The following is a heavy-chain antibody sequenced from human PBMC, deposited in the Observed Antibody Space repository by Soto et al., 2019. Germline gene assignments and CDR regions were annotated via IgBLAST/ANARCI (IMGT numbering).Heavy chain of an antibody. D-gene: IGHD3-10*01. J-gene: IGHJ4*02. CDR3: ARHNYGSGSTYFDY. CDR2: IYYSGST. CDR1: GCSISNYY. V-gene: IGHV4-59*08. Sequence: ETLLLTWSISGCSISNYYWSWIRQPPGKGLEWIGYIYYSGSTNYNPSLKSRVTISVDTSKNQFSLKLNSMTAADTAVYYCARHNYGSGSTYFDYWGQGTLVTVTS.